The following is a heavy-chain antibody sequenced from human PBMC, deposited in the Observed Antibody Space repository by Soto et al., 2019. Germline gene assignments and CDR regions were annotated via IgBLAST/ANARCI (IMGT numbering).Heavy chain of an antibody. D-gene: IGHD3-10*01. CDR1: GFTFSSYS. CDR3: VRDAGSLGY. Sequence: GGSLRLSCAASGFTFSSYSMNWVRQAPGKGLEWVSYITSGSSTIHYADSVKGRFTISRDNAKNSVFLQMNSLRVEDTAVYYCVRDAGSLGYWGQGTLVTVSS. V-gene: IGHV3-48*01. CDR2: ITSGSSTI. J-gene: IGHJ4*02.